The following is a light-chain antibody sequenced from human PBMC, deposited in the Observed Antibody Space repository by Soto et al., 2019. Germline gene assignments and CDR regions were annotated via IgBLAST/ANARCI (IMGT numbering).Light chain of an antibody. CDR1: QSVSRNY. V-gene: IGKV3-20*01. CDR2: GAS. CDR3: QQYGSPLWT. Sequence: EIVLTQSPGTLSLSPGDRATLSCRASQSVSRNYLAWYQQKPGQAPRLLIYGASTRDTGIPDRFSGSGSGTDFSLTISRLEPEDFAVYYCQQYGSPLWTFGQGTKVEIK. J-gene: IGKJ1*01.